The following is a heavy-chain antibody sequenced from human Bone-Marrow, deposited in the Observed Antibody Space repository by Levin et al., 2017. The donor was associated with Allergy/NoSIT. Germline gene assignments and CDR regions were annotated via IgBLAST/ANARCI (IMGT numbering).Heavy chain of an antibody. CDR3: ARIPDTTSEFDY. D-gene: IGHD5-18*01. J-gene: IGHJ4*02. CDR1: GGSIRSGGYY. Sequence: PSETLPLTCTVSGGSIRSGGYYWSWIRQHPGKGLEWIGYIYDSGSTSYNPSLESRVAISVDTSKNQFYLKLTSLTAADTAVYYCARIPDTTSEFDYWGQGTLVTVSS. V-gene: IGHV4-31*03. CDR2: IYDSGST.